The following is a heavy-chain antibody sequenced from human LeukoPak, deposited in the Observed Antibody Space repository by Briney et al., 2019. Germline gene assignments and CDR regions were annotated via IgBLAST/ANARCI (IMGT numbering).Heavy chain of an antibody. CDR2: MYPGDSDT. J-gene: IGHJ4*02. D-gene: IGHD3-10*01. CDR1: GSSFTNYW. CDR3: AASTYGSGSYVGFDS. V-gene: IGHV5-51*01. Sequence: GESLQISCKASGSSFTNYWIGWVRQMPGKGLEWMGIMYPGDSDTRYSPSFQGQVTISADKSVSTTYLQWSSLKASGTAMYYCAASTYGSGSYVGFDSWGQGTLVSVSS.